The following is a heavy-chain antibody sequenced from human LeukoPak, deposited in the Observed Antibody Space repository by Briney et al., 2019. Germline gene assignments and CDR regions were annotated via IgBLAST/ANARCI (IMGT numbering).Heavy chain of an antibody. CDR2: INPNSGGA. J-gene: IGHJ4*02. CDR1: GYTFTGYY. CDR3: AVGLSMVRGVINDY. Sequence: ASVKVSCKASGYTFTGYYMHWVRQAPGQGLEWMGWINPNSGGANYAQKFQGRVTMTRDTSISTAYMELSRLRSDDTAVYYCAVGLSMVRGVINDYWGQGTLVTVSS. D-gene: IGHD3-10*01. V-gene: IGHV1-2*02.